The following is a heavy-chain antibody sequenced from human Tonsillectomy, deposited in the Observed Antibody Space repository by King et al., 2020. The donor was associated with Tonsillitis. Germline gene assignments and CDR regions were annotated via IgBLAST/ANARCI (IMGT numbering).Heavy chain of an antibody. D-gene: IGHD2/OR15-2a*01. CDR2: IGAYNGNT. Sequence: QLVQSGAEVKKPGASVKVSCKASGYTFTSYGISWGRQAPGQGLEWMGWIGAYNGNTNYSQKLQGRVTMTTDTSTSTDYMELRSLRSDDTAVYYCARDLRSLFGKYSDGMDVWGQGTTVTVSS. J-gene: IGHJ6*02. V-gene: IGHV1-18*04. CDR3: ARDLRSLFGKYSDGMDV. CDR1: GYTFTSYG.